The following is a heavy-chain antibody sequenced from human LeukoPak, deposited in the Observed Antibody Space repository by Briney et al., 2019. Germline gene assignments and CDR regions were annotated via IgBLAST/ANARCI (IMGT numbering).Heavy chain of an antibody. J-gene: IGHJ3*02. D-gene: IGHD1-26*01. V-gene: IGHV3-53*01. CDR3: ARGGSYFSAFDI. Sequence: GGSLRLSCAASGFTVSSNYMSWVRQAPGKGLEWVSIIYSGGSTFYADSVKGRFTISRDNSKNMLYLQMNSLRAEDTAVYYCARGGSYFSAFDIWGQGTMVTASS. CDR2: IYSGGST. CDR1: GFTVSSNY.